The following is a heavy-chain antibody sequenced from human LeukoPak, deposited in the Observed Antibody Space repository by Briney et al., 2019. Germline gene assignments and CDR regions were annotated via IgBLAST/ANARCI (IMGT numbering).Heavy chain of an antibody. CDR3: ARDLVGATRERYYFDY. Sequence: GASVKVSCKASGYTFTSYYMHWVRQAPGQGLEWMGIINPSGGSTSYAQKFQGRVTMTRGTSTSTVYMELSSLRSEDTAVYYCARDLVGATRERYYFDYWGQGTLVTVSS. V-gene: IGHV1-46*01. CDR1: GYTFTSYY. J-gene: IGHJ4*02. CDR2: INPSGGST. D-gene: IGHD1-26*01.